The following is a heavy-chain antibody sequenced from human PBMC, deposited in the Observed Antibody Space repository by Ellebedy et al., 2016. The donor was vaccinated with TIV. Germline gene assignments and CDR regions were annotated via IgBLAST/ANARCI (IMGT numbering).Heavy chain of an antibody. CDR1: GGSISSYY. Sequence: ESLKISCTVSGGSISSYYWSWIRQPPGKGLEWIGYIFYSGSSNYNPSLKSRVTISVDTSKNQFSLKLSSVTAADTAVYYCAALQWLAPAWYFDLWGRGTLVTVSS. CDR2: IFYSGSS. CDR3: AALQWLAPAWYFDL. D-gene: IGHD6-19*01. V-gene: IGHV4-59*08. J-gene: IGHJ2*01.